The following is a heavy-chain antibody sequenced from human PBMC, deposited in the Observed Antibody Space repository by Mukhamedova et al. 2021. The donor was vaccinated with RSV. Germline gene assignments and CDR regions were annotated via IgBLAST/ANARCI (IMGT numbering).Heavy chain of an antibody. J-gene: IGHJ4*02. V-gene: IGHV3-23*01. D-gene: IGHD2-15*01. CDR3: AKDQPFGVVCGFDY. Sequence: GSGGSTYYADSVKGRFTISRDNSKNTLYLQMNSLRAEDTAVYYCAKDQPFGVVCGFDYWGQGTLVTVSS. CDR2: GSGGST.